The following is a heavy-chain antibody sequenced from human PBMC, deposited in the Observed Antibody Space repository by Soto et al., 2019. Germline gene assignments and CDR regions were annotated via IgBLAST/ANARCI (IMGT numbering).Heavy chain of an antibody. D-gene: IGHD1-1*01. CDR1: GFTFGFNA. CDR2: VSDNGGRT. Sequence: PGGSLRLSCAATGFTFGFNALSWVRQAPGKGLEWVSAVSDNGGRTRYADSVKGRLTISRDNSQNTLYLQMLSLRADDTAIYSCAKDYWNPRYFDNWGQGTLVTVSS. J-gene: IGHJ4*02. V-gene: IGHV3-23*01. CDR3: AKDYWNPRYFDN.